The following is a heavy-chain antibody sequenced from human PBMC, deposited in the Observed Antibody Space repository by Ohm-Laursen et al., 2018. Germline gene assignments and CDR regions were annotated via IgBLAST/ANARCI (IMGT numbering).Heavy chain of an antibody. CDR3: AAYDFWSGYNFDY. D-gene: IGHD3-3*01. J-gene: IGHJ4*02. Sequence: ESLRISCKGSGYSFTSYWIGWVRQMPGKGLEWMGIIYPGDSDTRYSPSFQGQVTISADKSISTAYLQWSSLKASDTAMYYCAAYDFWSGYNFDYWGQGTLVTVSS. V-gene: IGHV5-51*01. CDR2: IYPGDSDT. CDR1: GYSFTSYW.